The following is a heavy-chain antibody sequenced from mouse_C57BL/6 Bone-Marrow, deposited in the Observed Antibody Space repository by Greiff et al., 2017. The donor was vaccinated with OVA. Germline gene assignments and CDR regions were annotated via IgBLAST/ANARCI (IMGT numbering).Heavy chain of an antibody. CDR2: ISWDDGK. V-gene: IGHV8-8*01. CDR1: GFSLSTFGMG. CDR3: ARMGYYGLSMDY. J-gene: IGHJ4*01. Sequence: QVTLKESGPGILQPSQTLSLTCSFSGFSLSTFGMGVGWIRQPSGKGLEWLAHISWDDGKYYNPALKSRLTISQDTSKNQVLLKMANVDTAATATYDCARMGYYGLSMDYWGQGTSVTVSA. D-gene: IGHD1-2*01.